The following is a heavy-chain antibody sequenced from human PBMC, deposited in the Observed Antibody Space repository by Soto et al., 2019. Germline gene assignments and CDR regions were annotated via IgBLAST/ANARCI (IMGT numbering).Heavy chain of an antibody. CDR1: GDSITSTSYY. CDR2: IHYSGST. V-gene: IGHV4-39*01. Sequence: PSETLSLTCPVSGDSITSTSYYWGWIRQPSGKGLEWIGCIHYSGSTYYNPSLRSRVTSSVDTSKNQFSLKVSSVTAADTAVYYCARRLFSSTWPSYFDYWGEGTLVTVSS. D-gene: IGHD6-13*01. J-gene: IGHJ4*02. CDR3: ARRLFSSTWPSYFDY.